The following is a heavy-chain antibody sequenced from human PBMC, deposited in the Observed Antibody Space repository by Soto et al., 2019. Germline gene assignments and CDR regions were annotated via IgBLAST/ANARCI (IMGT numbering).Heavy chain of an antibody. D-gene: IGHD3-10*01. Sequence: EVQLVESGGGLVQPGGSLRLSCAASGFTFSSYWMSWVRQAPGKGLEWVANIKQDGSEKYYVDSVKGRFTISRDNAKNSLYLQMNSLRAEDTAVYYCAREPYYYGSGYFDYWGQGTLVTVSS. CDR2: IKQDGSEK. CDR1: GFTFSSYW. V-gene: IGHV3-7*03. CDR3: AREPYYYGSGYFDY. J-gene: IGHJ4*02.